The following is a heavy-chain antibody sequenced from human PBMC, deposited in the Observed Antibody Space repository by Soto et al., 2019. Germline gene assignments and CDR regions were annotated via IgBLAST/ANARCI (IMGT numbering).Heavy chain of an antibody. V-gene: IGHV1-46*01. Sequence: ASVKVSCKASGYSFTGYYLHWVRQAPGQGLEWMGIINPSGGSTSYAQKFQDRVTMTRDTSTSTVYMELSSLRSEDTAVYYCARGNYGSGSAFYGMDVWGQGTTVTVSS. CDR3: ARGNYGSGSAFYGMDV. CDR1: GYSFTGYY. CDR2: INPSGGST. J-gene: IGHJ6*02. D-gene: IGHD3-10*01.